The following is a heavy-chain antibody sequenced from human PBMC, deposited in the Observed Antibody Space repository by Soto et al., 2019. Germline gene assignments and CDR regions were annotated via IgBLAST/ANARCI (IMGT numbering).Heavy chain of an antibody. D-gene: IGHD6-19*01. J-gene: IGHJ4*02. Sequence: GGSLRLSCAASGFPFSSYGMHWVRQAPGKGLEWVAVVSYDGTHKYYADSVRGRFTVSSDNSKNTLYLQMNSLRAEDTAVYYCAKDRYNSGGFFDYWGLGTLVTVSS. CDR1: GFPFSSYG. CDR2: VSYDGTHK. V-gene: IGHV3-30*18. CDR3: AKDRYNSGGFFDY.